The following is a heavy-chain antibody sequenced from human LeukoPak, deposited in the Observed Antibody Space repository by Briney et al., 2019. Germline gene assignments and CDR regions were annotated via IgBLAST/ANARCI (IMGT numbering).Heavy chain of an antibody. CDR1: GFSFSAYW. V-gene: IGHV3-7*01. CDR2: INPAGTET. CDR3: ARGGYSWNDPRYYYYYGMDV. J-gene: IGHJ6*02. D-gene: IGHD1-1*01. Sequence: GGSLRLSCAASGFSFSAYWMTWVRQAPGTGLEWVANINPAGTETYYVDPVKGRFTISRDNAKNLLYLQMNSLRAGDTAVYYCARGGYSWNDPRYYYYYGMDVWGQGTTVTVSS.